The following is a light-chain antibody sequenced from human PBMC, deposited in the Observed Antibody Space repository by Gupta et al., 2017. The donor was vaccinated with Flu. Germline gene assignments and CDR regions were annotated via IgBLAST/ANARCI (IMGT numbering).Light chain of an antibody. CDR3: QKRSNWPPYT. J-gene: IGKJ2*01. Sequence: EIVLTQSPGPLSLSPGERATLSCRASQSVGTYLAWYQQKPGQTPRLLIYDASHRATGIPARFSGSGSGTDFTLTISSLEPEDFAVYYCQKRSNWPPYTFGQGTRLEI. V-gene: IGKV3-11*01. CDR1: QSVGTY. CDR2: DAS.